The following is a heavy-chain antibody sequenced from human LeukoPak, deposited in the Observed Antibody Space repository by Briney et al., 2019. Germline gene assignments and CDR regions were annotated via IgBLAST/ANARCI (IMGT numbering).Heavy chain of an antibody. V-gene: IGHV4-34*01. CDR2: INHSGST. Sequence: SETLSLTCAVYGGSFSGCYCSWISQPPRKGLEWIGEINHSGSTTYNPSLKSRVTISVDTSKNQFSLKLSSVTAADTAVYYCARPVSGGSGWYYNYWGQGTLVTVSS. CDR3: ARPVSGGSGWYYNY. J-gene: IGHJ4*02. CDR1: GGSFSGCY. D-gene: IGHD6-19*01.